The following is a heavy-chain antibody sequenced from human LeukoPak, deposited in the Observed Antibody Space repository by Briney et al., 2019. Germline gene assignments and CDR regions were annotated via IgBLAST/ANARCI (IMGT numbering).Heavy chain of an antibody. CDR2: ISSSSSYI. J-gene: IGHJ4*02. V-gene: IGHV3-21*04. CDR3: ARETRYSYGSAMFDY. CDR1: GFTFSSYS. D-gene: IGHD5-18*01. Sequence: GGSLRLSCAASGFTFSSYSMNWVRQAPGKGLEWVSSISSSSSYIYYADSVKGRFTISRDNAKNSLYLQMNSLRAEDTAVYYCARETRYSYGSAMFDYWGQGTLVTVSS.